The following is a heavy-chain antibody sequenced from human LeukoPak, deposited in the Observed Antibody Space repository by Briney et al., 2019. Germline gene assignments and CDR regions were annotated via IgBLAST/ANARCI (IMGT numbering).Heavy chain of an antibody. V-gene: IGHV4-39*01. CDR1: GGSISSSNYY. CDR2: INYSGRT. CDR3: AGGYYYGSSGLVESRGNFDY. Sequence: SETLSLTCAVSGGSISSSNYYWGWIPQRPGKGLEWIVSINYSGRTYYDLSLKSRVSICVDTSKNQFSLKVSSETGADAAVYYCAGGYYYGSSGLVESRGNFDYWGQGTLVTVSS. D-gene: IGHD3-22*01. J-gene: IGHJ4*02.